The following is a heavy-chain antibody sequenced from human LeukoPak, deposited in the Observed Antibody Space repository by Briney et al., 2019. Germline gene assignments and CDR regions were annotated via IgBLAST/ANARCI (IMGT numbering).Heavy chain of an antibody. D-gene: IGHD4-17*01. V-gene: IGHV4-59*01. J-gene: IGHJ4*02. CDR3: ARGRNDYGYYFDY. Sequence: PSETLSLTCAVSGGSISSYYWSWIRQPPGKGLEWIGTIYYSGSTNHNPSLKSRVTISVDTSKNQFSLKLSSVTAADTAVYYCARGRNDYGYYFDYWGQETLVTVSS. CDR2: IYYSGST. CDR1: GGSISSYY.